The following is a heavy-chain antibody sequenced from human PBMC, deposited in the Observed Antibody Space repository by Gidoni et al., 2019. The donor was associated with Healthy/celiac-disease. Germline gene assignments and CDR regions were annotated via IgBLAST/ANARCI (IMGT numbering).Heavy chain of an antibody. Sequence: QVQLVESGGGLVKPGGSLRLSCAASGFTFSDYYMSWIRQAPGKGLEWVSYISSSSSYTNYADSVKGRFTISRDNAKNSLYLQMNSLRAEDTAVYYCARDPREGAYDFWSGPYYYYYYMDVWGKGTTVTVSS. V-gene: IGHV3-11*05. CDR1: GFTFSDYY. CDR2: ISSSSSYT. J-gene: IGHJ6*03. CDR3: ARDPREGAYDFWSGPYYYYYYMDV. D-gene: IGHD3-3*01.